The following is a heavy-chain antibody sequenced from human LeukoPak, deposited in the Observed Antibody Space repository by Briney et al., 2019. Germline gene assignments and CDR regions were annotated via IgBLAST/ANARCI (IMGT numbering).Heavy chain of an antibody. CDR3: ARDKNDAFDI. Sequence: SETLSLTCAVYGGSFSGYYWSWIRQPPGKGLEWIGEINHSGSTNYNPPLKSRVTISVDTSKNQFSLKLSSVTAADTAVYYCARDKNDAFDIWGQGTMVTVSS. V-gene: IGHV4-34*01. J-gene: IGHJ3*02. CDR2: INHSGST. CDR1: GGSFSGYY.